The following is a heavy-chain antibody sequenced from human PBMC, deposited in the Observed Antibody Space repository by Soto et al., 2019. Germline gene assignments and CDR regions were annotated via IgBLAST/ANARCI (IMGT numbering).Heavy chain of an antibody. J-gene: IGHJ6*02. CDR1: GYTFTGCY. CDR3: ASSDSSGYKSQYYYYGMDV. CDR2: INPNSGGT. Sequence: GASVKVSCKASGYTFTGCYMHWVRQAPGQGLEWMGWINPNSGGTDYAQKFQGRVTMTRDTSISTAYMELSRLRSDDTAVYYCASSDSSGYKSQYYYYGMDVWGQGTTVTVSS. D-gene: IGHD3-22*01. V-gene: IGHV1-2*02.